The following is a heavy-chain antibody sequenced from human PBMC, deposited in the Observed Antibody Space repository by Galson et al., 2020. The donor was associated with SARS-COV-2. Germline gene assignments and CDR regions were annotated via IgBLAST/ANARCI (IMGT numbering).Heavy chain of an antibody. CDR2: INGDGSLN. J-gene: IGHJ4*02. V-gene: IGHV3-7*04. Sequence: GGSLRLSCAASGLSFSQSWMSWVRRAPGKGLEFVANINGDGSLNTYVDSVKGRFTISRDNAANSVYLQMNSLRLEDTAVYYCGGGSGWLCDYWGQGILVTVSS. D-gene: IGHD6-19*01. CDR3: GGGSGWLCDY. CDR1: GLSFSQSW.